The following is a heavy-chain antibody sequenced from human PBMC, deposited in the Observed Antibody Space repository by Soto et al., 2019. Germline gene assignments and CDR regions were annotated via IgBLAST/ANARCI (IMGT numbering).Heavy chain of an antibody. Sequence: SETLSLTCTVSGGSISSGDYYWSWIRQPPGKGLEWIGYIYYSGSTYYNPPLKSRVTISVDTSKNQFSLKLSSVTAADTAVYYCARSGYSSSWYVGCFDYWGLGTLVTVSS. J-gene: IGHJ4*02. V-gene: IGHV4-30-4*01. CDR1: GGSISSGDYY. CDR2: IYYSGST. D-gene: IGHD6-13*01. CDR3: ARSGYSSSWYVGCFDY.